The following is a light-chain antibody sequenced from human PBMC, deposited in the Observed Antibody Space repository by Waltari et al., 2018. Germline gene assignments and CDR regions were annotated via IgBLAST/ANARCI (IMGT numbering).Light chain of an antibody. J-gene: IGLJ1*01. CDR1: SSYVDVYTF. CDR2: DVS. V-gene: IGLV2-14*03. Sequence: QSALTQPASVSGSPGQSITISCTETSSYVDVYTFVSWYQQHPDKAPKLIIYDVSERPSGVSNRFSGSKSVNTASLTISGLQAEDEADYYCISYTTISTWVFGTGTKVTVL. CDR3: ISYTTISTWV.